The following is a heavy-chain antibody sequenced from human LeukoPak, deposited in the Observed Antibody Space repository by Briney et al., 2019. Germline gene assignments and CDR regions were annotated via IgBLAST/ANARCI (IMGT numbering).Heavy chain of an antibody. D-gene: IGHD3/OR15-3a*01. J-gene: IGHJ4*02. CDR2: IYYSGNT. CDR3: ARQTGSGLFILP. Sequence: SETLSLTCTVSGVSISSSNSYWSWIRQPPGKGLEWIGSIYYSGNTYYNASLKSQVSISIDTSKNQFSLRLTSVTAADTAVYYCARQTGSGLFILPGGQGTLVTVSS. V-gene: IGHV4-39*01. CDR1: GVSISSSNSY.